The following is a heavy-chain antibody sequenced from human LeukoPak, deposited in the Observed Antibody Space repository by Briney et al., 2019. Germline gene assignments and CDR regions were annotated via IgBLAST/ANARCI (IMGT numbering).Heavy chain of an antibody. CDR2: IYTSGST. D-gene: IGHD3-22*01. Sequence: PSETLSLTCTVSGGSISSYYWSWIRQPAGKGLEWIGRIYTSGSTNYNPSLKSRVTMSVDTSKNQFSLKLSSVTAADTAVYYCARDQVYYYDSSGYFVAFDIWGQGTMVTVSS. CDR3: ARDQVYYYDSSGYFVAFDI. V-gene: IGHV4-4*07. CDR1: GGSISSYY. J-gene: IGHJ3*02.